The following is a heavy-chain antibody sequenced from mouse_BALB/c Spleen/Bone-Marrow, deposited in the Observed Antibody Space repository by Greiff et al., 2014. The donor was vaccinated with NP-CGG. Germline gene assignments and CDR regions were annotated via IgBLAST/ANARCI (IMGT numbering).Heavy chain of an antibody. V-gene: IGHV1-15*01. Sequence: QVHVKQSGAELVRPGASVTLSCKASGYTFTDYEMHWVKQTPMHGLEWIGAIDPETGGTAYNQKFKGKATLTADKSSSTAYMELRSLTSEDSAVYYCTRDGSSRWYFDVWGAGTTVTVSS. CDR2: IDPETGGT. J-gene: IGHJ1*01. D-gene: IGHD1-1*01. CDR1: GYTFTDYE. CDR3: TRDGSSRWYFDV.